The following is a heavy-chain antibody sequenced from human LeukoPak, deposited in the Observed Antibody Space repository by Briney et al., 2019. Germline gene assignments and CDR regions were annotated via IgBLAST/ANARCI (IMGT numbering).Heavy chain of an antibody. V-gene: IGHV1-2*02. Sequence: EASVKVSCKTSGYSFTDYYMHWVRQAPGQGLEWMGWINPNSGGTSSAQKFQGRVTMTRDTSITTVYMEVRWLTSDDIAIYYCARADRLHGGPYLIGPWGQGTLVTVSS. CDR2: INPNSGGT. D-gene: IGHD2-21*01. CDR1: GYSFTDYY. CDR3: ARADRLHGGPYLIGP. J-gene: IGHJ5*02.